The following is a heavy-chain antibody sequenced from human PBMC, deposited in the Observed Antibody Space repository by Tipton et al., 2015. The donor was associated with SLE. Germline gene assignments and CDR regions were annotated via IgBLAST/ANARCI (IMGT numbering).Heavy chain of an antibody. CDR2: ISSSSSYK. J-gene: IGHJ4*02. CDR3: AKRAFMVATRNGDY. CDR1: GFTFSSYS. D-gene: IGHD5-12*01. V-gene: IGHV3-21*04. Sequence: GSLRLSCAASGFTFSSYSMNWVRQAPGKGLEWVSSISSSSSYKYYADSVKGRFTISRDNSKNTLYLQMNSLRAEDTAVYYCAKRAFMVATRNGDYWGQGTLVTVSS.